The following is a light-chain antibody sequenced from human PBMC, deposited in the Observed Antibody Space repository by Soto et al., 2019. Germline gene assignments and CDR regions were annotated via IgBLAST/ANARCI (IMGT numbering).Light chain of an antibody. CDR1: QSISSY. V-gene: IGKV1-39*01. J-gene: IGKJ3*01. CDR2: AAS. Sequence: DIQMTQSPSSLSASVGDRVTITCRASQSISSYLNWYQQKQGKAPKLLFYAASTVQTGVPSRFSRSGSGKDFTLTISSLQPEDFATYYCQQSYSTPFTLGPGTNVDI. CDR3: QQSYSTPFT.